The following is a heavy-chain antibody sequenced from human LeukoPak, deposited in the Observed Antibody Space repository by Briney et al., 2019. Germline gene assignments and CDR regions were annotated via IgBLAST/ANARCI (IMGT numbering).Heavy chain of an antibody. CDR1: GCTFSSYS. Sequence: ASVKVSCKASGCTFSSYSIRWVRQAPGQGLEWIGRIIPILGIANYEQKFQGRVTITADKSTSTAYMELSSLRSEDTAVYYCARVREAYYYDSSGPPDYWGQGTLVTVSS. D-gene: IGHD3-22*01. CDR3: ARVREAYYYDSSGPPDY. J-gene: IGHJ4*02. V-gene: IGHV1-69*04. CDR2: IIPILGIA.